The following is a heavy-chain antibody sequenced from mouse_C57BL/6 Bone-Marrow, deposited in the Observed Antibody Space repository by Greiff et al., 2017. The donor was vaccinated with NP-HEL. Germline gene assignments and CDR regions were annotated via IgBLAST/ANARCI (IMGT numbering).Heavy chain of an antibody. J-gene: IGHJ3*01. CDR3: ASSLLRAFAY. V-gene: IGHV1-64*01. CDR2: IHPNSGST. D-gene: IGHD1-2*01. CDR1: GYTFTSYW. Sequence: QVQLQQPGAELVKPGASVKLSCKASGYTFTSYWMHWVKQRPGQGLEWIGMIHPNSGSTNYNEKFKSKATLTVDKSSSTAYMQRSSLPSEDSAAYYCASSLLRAFAYWGQGTLVTVSA.